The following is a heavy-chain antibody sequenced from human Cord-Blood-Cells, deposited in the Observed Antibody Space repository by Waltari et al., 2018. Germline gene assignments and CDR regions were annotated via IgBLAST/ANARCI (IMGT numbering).Heavy chain of an antibody. V-gene: IGHV3-30-3*01. CDR3: ARDRATGTTYYYYGMDV. CDR2: ISYDGSNK. D-gene: IGHD1-1*01. Sequence: QVQLVESGGGVVQPGRSLRLSCAAPGSHFSSYAMHWVRTAPGKGLEWVAVISYDGSNKYYADSVKGRFTISRDNSKNTLYLQMNSLRAEDTAVYYCARDRATGTTYYYYGMDVWGQGTTVTVSS. J-gene: IGHJ6*02. CDR1: GSHFSSYA.